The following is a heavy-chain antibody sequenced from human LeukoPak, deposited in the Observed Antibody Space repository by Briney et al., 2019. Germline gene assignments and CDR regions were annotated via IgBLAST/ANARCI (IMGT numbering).Heavy chain of an antibody. J-gene: IGHJ4*02. CDR3: AKWTGDYGFDY. V-gene: IGHV3-23*01. CDR2: ISGSGGST. Sequence: PRGSLRLSCAASGFTFSSYAMSWVRQAPGTGREWVSAISGSGGSTYYADSVKGRFTISRDNSKNTLYLQMNSLRAEDTAVYYCAKWTGDYGFDYWGQGTLVTVSS. CDR1: GFTFSSYA. D-gene: IGHD4-17*01.